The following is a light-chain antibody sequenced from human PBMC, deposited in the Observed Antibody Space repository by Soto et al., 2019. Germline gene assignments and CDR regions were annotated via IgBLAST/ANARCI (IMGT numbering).Light chain of an antibody. J-gene: IGKJ2*01. CDR3: QQYNSYSSTT. V-gene: IGKV1-5*03. Sequence: DIQLTQSPSTLSASVGDRVTITCRASQNINRWLAWYQQKPGKAPKLLIHKASSLESGVPSRFSGSGSETEFTLTISSLQPDDSATYYCQQYNSYSSTTFGQGTKVDVK. CDR1: QNINRW. CDR2: KAS.